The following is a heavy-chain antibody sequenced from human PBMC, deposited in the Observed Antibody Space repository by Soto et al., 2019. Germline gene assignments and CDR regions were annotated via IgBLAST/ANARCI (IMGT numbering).Heavy chain of an antibody. CDR2: ISVFNGYA. J-gene: IGHJ5*01. CDR3: SKNGTTWFAS. V-gene: IGHV1-18*01. D-gene: IGHD1-1*01. Sequence: QVQLVQSGPELKKPGASVKVSCKTSGYSFHNSGISWVRQAPGQGLEWMGWISVFNGYAHYGQKFQGRVIMTADTFTSTAYMELRGLRSDDTAMYYCSKNGTTWFASWGQGTPVTVSS. CDR1: GYSFHNSG.